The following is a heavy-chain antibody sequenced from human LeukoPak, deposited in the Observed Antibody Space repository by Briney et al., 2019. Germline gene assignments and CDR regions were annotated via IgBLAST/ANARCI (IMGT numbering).Heavy chain of an antibody. Sequence: ASVKVSCKASGYTFTSYGISWVRQAPGQGLEWMGWISAYNGNTNYAQKLQGRVTMTTDTSTSTAYMELRSLRSDDTAVYYCARDRTSGYSSGWYNDRGQGTLVTVSS. CDR2: ISAYNGNT. J-gene: IGHJ4*02. V-gene: IGHV1-18*01. CDR1: GYTFTSYG. CDR3: ARDRTSGYSSGWYND. D-gene: IGHD6-19*01.